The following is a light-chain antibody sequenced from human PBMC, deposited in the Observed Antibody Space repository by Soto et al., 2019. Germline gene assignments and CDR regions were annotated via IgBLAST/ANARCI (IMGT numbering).Light chain of an antibody. CDR2: DAS. CDR1: QSISSW. CDR3: QQYESYSPWT. V-gene: IGKV1-5*01. Sequence: DIQMTQSPSALSSSVGDIATITCRASQSISSWLAWYHQKPGKAPKLLIYDASTLQSGVPSRYSGSGSGTEFTLTISNLQPDDFATYYCQQYESYSPWTFGQGTKVDIK. J-gene: IGKJ1*01.